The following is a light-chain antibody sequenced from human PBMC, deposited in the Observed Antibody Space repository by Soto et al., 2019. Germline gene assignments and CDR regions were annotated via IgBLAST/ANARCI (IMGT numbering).Light chain of an antibody. CDR1: QDIGFW. V-gene: IGKV1-12*01. CDR2: GAS. Sequence: DIQVTQAPSFVAASIGDRGTITCRASQDIGFWRAWYQQKPAQAPKSLIGGASSLQPRDPSRSSGSGSGTDFTLSIPSLQREDFASSYCQQSHSIPLTVGGGAKVDIK. J-gene: IGKJ4*01. CDR3: QQSHSIPLT.